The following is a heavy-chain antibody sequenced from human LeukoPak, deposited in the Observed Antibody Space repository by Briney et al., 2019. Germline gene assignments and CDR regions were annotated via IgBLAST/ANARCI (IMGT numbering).Heavy chain of an antibody. Sequence: GRSLRLSCAASGFTFSSYAMHWVRQAPGKGLEWVAVISYDGSNKYYADSVKGRFTISRDNSNNTLYLQMNSLRAEDTAVYYCARARLSGIRGTTVTSTNYWGQGTLVTVSS. D-gene: IGHD4-17*01. CDR3: ARARLSGIRGTTVTSTNY. V-gene: IGHV3-30*04. CDR2: ISYDGSNK. J-gene: IGHJ4*02. CDR1: GFTFSSYA.